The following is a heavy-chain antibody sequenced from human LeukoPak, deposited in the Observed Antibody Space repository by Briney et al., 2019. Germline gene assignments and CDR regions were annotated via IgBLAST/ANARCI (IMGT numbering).Heavy chain of an antibody. V-gene: IGHV3-21*01. CDR2: ISSSSSYI. CDR3: AREDLRAREYYYYYGMDV. Sequence: AGGSLRLSCAASGFTFSSYSMNWVRQAPGKGLEWVSSISSSSSYIYYADSVKGRFTISRDNAKNSLYLQMNSLRAEDTAVYYCAREDLRAREYYYYYGMDVWGQGTTVTVSS. D-gene: IGHD5-24*01. CDR1: GFTFSSYS. J-gene: IGHJ6*02.